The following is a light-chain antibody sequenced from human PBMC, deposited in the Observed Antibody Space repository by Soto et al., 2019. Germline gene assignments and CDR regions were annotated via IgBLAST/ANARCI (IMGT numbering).Light chain of an antibody. CDR1: QSVSSY. CDR2: DAS. Sequence: EIVLTQSPATLSLSPGERATLSCRASQSVSSYLAWYQQKPGQAPRLLIYDASTRATGIPARFSGSGSGTDFTQTIGSLEPEDFAVYYCQHRSNWPALTFGGGTKVEIK. J-gene: IGKJ4*01. V-gene: IGKV3-11*01. CDR3: QHRSNWPALT.